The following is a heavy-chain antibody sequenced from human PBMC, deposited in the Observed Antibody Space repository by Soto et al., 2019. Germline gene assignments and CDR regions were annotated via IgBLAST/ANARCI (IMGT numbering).Heavy chain of an antibody. D-gene: IGHD2-21*02. V-gene: IGHV4-59*01. CDR2: MYNTGST. J-gene: IGHJ6*02. Sequence: QVQLQESGPGLVKPSETLSLTCTVSGGTISRYYWSWIRQPPGKGLEWIGYMYNTGSTVYNPSFKSRVTIPGDTSKNQFSLKLNSVTAADTAVYYCARDLWGYCGTDCYPLDVWGQGTTVTVSS. CDR3: ARDLWGYCGTDCYPLDV. CDR1: GGTISRYY.